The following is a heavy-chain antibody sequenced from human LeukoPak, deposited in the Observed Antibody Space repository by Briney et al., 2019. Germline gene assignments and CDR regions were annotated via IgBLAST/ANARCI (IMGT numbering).Heavy chain of an antibody. CDR2: IYTSGST. Sequence: NPSETLSLTCTVSGGSISSYYWSWIRQPAGKGLEWIGRIYTSGSTNYNPSLKSRVTMSVDTSKNQLSLKLSSVTAADTAVYYCAREGDYVWGSYRSWGQGTLVTVSS. J-gene: IGHJ5*02. V-gene: IGHV4-4*07. D-gene: IGHD3-16*02. CDR1: GGSISSYY. CDR3: AREGDYVWGSYRS.